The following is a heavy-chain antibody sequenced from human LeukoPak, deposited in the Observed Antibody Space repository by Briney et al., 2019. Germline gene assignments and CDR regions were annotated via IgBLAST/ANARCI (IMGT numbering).Heavy chain of an antibody. J-gene: IGHJ4*02. CDR1: GDSVSNNSAA. CDR2: TYYRSQWYN. V-gene: IGHV6-1*01. CDR3: ARGKRNDY. Sequence: SQTLSLTCVISGDSVSNNSAAWNWIRQSPSRGLEWLGRTYYRSQWYNHYAVSVKSRITINSDTSKNQFSLQLNSVTPEDTAVYYCARGKRNDYWGQGTLVTVSS.